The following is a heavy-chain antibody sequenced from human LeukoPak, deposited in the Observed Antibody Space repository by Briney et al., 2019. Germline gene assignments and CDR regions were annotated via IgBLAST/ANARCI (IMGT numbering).Heavy chain of an antibody. J-gene: IGHJ4*02. Sequence: GGSLRLSCAASGFTFSSYAMHWVRQAPGKGLEWGAVISYDGSNKYYADSVKGRFTISRDNSKNTLYLQMNSLRAEDTAVYYCAREVVCSSTSCYLGEVDYWGQGTLVTVSS. CDR3: AREVVCSSTSCYLGEVDY. D-gene: IGHD2-2*01. CDR2: ISYDGSNK. CDR1: GFTFSSYA. V-gene: IGHV3-30-3*01.